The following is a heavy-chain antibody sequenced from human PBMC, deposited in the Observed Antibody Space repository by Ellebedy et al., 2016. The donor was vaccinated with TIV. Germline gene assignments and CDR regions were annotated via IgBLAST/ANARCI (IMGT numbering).Heavy chain of an antibody. CDR1: GFTFSNYG. CDR2: ISFDASTE. V-gene: IGHV3-30*03. J-gene: IGHJ4*02. D-gene: IGHD3-22*01. Sequence: PGGSLRLSCAASGFTFSNYGMHWVRQAPGKGMGWVAGISFDASTEYYGDSVKGRFTISRDNSKNTLYLQMNSLRAEDTAVYYCARENYYESSGFYLSYHFDSWGQGTLVTVSS. CDR3: ARENYYESSGFYLSYHFDS.